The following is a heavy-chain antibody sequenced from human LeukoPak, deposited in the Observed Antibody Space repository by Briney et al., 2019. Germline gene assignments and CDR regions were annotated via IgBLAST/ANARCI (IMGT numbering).Heavy chain of an antibody. CDR2: IIPLSGTS. CDR3: ARPKYCADGVCYWSLDY. Sequence: SAKVSCKASGGTFRKYAIYWVRQAPGQGLQWMGRIIPLSGTSDFAQGFQGRVTLTTDASTSTAYMELTSLRSEDTAVYYCARPKYCADGVCYWSLDYWGQGTLVTVSS. J-gene: IGHJ4*02. D-gene: IGHD2-8*01. V-gene: IGHV1-69*05. CDR1: GGTFRKYA.